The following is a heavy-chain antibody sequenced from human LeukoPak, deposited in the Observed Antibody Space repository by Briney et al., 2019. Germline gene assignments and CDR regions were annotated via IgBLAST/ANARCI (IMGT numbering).Heavy chain of an antibody. Sequence: GGSLRLSCPASGFTFSSYSMNWVRQAPGKGLDWVSSISSSSSYIYYADSVKGQFTISRDNAKNSLYLQMNSLRAEDTAVYYCARDTRTFDSWGQGTLVTVSS. CDR1: GFTFSSYS. CDR2: ISSSSSYI. CDR3: ARDTRTFDS. V-gene: IGHV3-21*01. D-gene: IGHD1-26*01. J-gene: IGHJ4*02.